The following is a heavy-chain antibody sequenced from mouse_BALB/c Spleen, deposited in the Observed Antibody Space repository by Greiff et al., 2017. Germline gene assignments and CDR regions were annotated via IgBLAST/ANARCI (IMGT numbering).Heavy chain of an antibody. CDR1: GFTFSSYT. V-gene: IGHV5-6-4*01. J-gene: IGHJ3*01. CDR3: TREGNYRYDGGARFAY. D-gene: IGHD2-14*01. CDR2: ISSGGSYT. Sequence: EVQVVESGGGLVKPGGSLKLSCAASGFTFSSYTMSWVRQTPEKRLEWVATISSGGSYTYYPDSVKGRFTISRDNAKNTLYLQMSSLKSEDTAMYYCTREGNYRYDGGARFAYWGQGTLVTVSA.